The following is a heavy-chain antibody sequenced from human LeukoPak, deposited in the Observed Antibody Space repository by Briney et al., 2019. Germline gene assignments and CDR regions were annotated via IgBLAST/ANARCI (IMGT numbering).Heavy chain of an antibody. CDR3: AREDDTAAFDI. J-gene: IGHJ3*02. CDR1: GFTFSSYG. V-gene: IGHV3-33*01. CDR2: IWYDGSNK. D-gene: IGHD3-9*01. Sequence: PGGSLRLSCAASGFTFSSYGMHWVRQALGKGLEWVSVIWYDGSNKYYADSVKGRFTISRDNSKNTLYLQMNSLRAEDTAVYYCAREDDTAAFDIWGQGTMVTVSS.